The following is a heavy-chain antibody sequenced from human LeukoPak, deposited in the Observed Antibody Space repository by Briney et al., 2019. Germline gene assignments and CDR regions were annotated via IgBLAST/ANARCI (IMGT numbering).Heavy chain of an antibody. Sequence: ASVKVSCKTSGYTFSNYGMHWVRQAPRQSLEWMGWINTGNGNTKSSQKFQDRVTLTRDTSASTAYMELNSLSSEDTAVYYCARVPLDDASRHYYPPWGKGTLVTVSS. CDR1: GYTFSNYG. CDR2: INTGNGNT. J-gene: IGHJ5*02. D-gene: IGHD3-10*01. CDR3: ARVPLDDASRHYYPP. V-gene: IGHV1-3*04.